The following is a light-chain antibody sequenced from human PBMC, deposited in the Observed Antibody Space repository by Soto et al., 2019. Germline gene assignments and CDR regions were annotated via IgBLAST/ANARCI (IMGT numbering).Light chain of an antibody. CDR1: SSNIGSNT. Sequence: QSVLTQPPSASGTPGQRVTISCSGSSSNIGSNTVNWYQQLPGTAPKLLIYSNNQRPSGVPDRFSGSKSGTSASLAISGLRSEDEADYYCAACDDSLNGHWVFGGGTKLTVL. CDR3: AACDDSLNGHWV. CDR2: SNN. V-gene: IGLV1-44*01. J-gene: IGLJ3*02.